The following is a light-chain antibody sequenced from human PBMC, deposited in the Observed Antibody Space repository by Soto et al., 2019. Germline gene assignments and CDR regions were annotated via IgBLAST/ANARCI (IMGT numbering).Light chain of an antibody. CDR3: CSYAGSSTFVSYV. CDR2: EGS. J-gene: IGLJ1*01. Sequence: QSVLTQPASVSGSPGQSITISCTGTSSDVGSYNLVSWYQQHPGKAPKLMIYEGSKRPSGVSNRFSGSKSGNTASLTISGLQAEDEADYYCCSYAGSSTFVSYVSGTGTKVTVL. V-gene: IGLV2-23*03. CDR1: SSDVGSYNL.